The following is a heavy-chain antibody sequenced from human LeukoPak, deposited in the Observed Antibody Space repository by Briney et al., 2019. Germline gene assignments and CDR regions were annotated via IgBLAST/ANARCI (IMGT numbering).Heavy chain of an antibody. V-gene: IGHV1-8*01. CDR3: ARDLKRGFNSGRYSWGTGSSNDY. D-gene: IGHD6-19*01. CDR1: GYTFTSYD. CDR2: MNPNSGNT. Sequence: ASVKVSCKASGYTFTSYDINWVRQATGQGLEWMGWMNPNSGNTGYAQKFQGRVTMTRNTSISTAYMELRSLRSDDTAVYYCARDLKRGFNSGRYSWGTGSSNDYWGQGTLVTVSS. J-gene: IGHJ4*02.